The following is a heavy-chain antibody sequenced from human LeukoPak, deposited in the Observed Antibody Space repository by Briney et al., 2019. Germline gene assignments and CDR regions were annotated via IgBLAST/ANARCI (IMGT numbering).Heavy chain of an antibody. D-gene: IGHD5-12*01. Sequence: GGSLRLSCAASGFTFSSYWMSWVRQAPGKGLEWVANIKQDGSEKYYVDSVKGRFTISRDNAKNSLYLQMNSLRAEDTAVYYCARSSGYEGYYFDYWGQGTLVTVSS. J-gene: IGHJ4*02. CDR3: ARSSGYEGYYFDY. CDR2: IKQDGSEK. V-gene: IGHV3-7*01. CDR1: GFTFSSYW.